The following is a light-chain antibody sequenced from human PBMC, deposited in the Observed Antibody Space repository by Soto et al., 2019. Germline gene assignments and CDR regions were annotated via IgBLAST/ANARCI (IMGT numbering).Light chain of an antibody. CDR2: GAS. J-gene: IGKJ2*01. CDR1: QSVSSSY. CDR3: QQYGSSPQYT. V-gene: IGKV3-20*01. Sequence: DIGLTQSPGTLSLSPGERATLSCRASQSVSSSYLAWYQQKPGQAPRILIYGASSRAIGIPDRFSGSGSGTDFTLTINRLEPEDFAVYYCQQYGSSPQYTFGQGTKLEIK.